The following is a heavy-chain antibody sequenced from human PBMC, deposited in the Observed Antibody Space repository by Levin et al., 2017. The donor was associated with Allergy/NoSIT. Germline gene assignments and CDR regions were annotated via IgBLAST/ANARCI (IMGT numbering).Heavy chain of an antibody. J-gene: IGHJ4*02. CDR1: GFTFSTSW. CDR3: ARDLSY. CDR2: IKADGSDK. Sequence: PGGSLRLSCVASGFTFSTSWMTWVRQAPGTGLEWVANIKADGSDKHYGDSMKGRFTISRDNAKNSLYLQMNSLRAEDTAVYYCARDLSYWGQGTLVTVSS. V-gene: IGHV3-7*01.